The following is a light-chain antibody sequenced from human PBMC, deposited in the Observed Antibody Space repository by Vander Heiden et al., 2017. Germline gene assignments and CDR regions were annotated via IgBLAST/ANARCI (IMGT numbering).Light chain of an antibody. Sequence: DVVMTQSPLSLPVTLGQPASISCSSTQSLVSSDGDTNLQWFQQRPGQSPRRLIYKVSIRDSGVPDRFSDSGSGTDFTLKISRVDAEDVGVYYCRQGTHWPHTFGQGTKLEIK. V-gene: IGKV2-30*01. CDR2: KVS. CDR1: QSLVSSDGDTN. CDR3: RQGTHWPHT. J-gene: IGKJ2*01.